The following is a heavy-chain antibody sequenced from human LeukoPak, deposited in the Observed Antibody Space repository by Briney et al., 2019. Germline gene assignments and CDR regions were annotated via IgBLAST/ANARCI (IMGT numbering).Heavy chain of an antibody. D-gene: IGHD3-10*01. CDR1: GGSFSSYY. Sequence: PSETLSLTCTLSGGSFSSYYWSWIRQPPGKGLEWIGYIYYSGSTNYNPSLKSRVTMSEDTSRNQFSLKLNSVTAADTAVYYCAKSNGYGLVDIWGQGTMVTVSS. J-gene: IGHJ3*02. CDR2: IYYSGST. CDR3: AKSNGYGLVDI. V-gene: IGHV4-59*12.